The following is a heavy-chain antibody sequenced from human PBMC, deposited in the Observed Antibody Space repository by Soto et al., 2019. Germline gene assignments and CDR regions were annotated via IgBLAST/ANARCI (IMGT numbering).Heavy chain of an antibody. D-gene: IGHD5-18*01. CDR1: GFSFTTYG. CDR2: IWHDGSNE. J-gene: IGHJ4*02. V-gene: IGHV3-33*01. Sequence: GGSLRLSCAASGFSFTTYGMHWVRQAPGNGLEWVTVIWHDGSNEYYADSVKGRFTISRDNSENTLYLQMNSLRAEDTAVYYCARGFGYSYGALDYWGQGTLVTVSS. CDR3: ARGFGYSYGALDY.